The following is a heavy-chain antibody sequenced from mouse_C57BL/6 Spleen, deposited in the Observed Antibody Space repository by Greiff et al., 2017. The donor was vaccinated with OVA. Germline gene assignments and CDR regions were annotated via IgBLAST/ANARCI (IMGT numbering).Heavy chain of an antibody. CDR1: GYSIPSAY. D-gene: IGHD1-1*01. J-gene: IGHJ2*01. CDR2: ISYSGST. Sequence: VQLQESGPGLAKPSQTLSLTCSVTGYSIPSAYWNWIRQFPGNKLEYMGYISYSGSTSYNPSLISRSSITHDTAKNQYYLKLNSGTTEDTATDYCARYYYGSSCDYWGQGTTLTVSS. V-gene: IGHV3-8*01. CDR3: ARYYYGSSCDY.